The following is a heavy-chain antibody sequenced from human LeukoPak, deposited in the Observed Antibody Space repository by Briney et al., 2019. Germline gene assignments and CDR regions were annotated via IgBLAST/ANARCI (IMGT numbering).Heavy chain of an antibody. CDR3: AGGVYIAAAQYGY. CDR1: GGSISSYY. V-gene: IGHV4-59*01. CDR2: IYYSGTT. D-gene: IGHD6-13*01. J-gene: IGHJ4*02. Sequence: SETLSLTCTVSGGSISSYYWSWIRQPPGKGLEWIGYIYYSGTTNYNPSHKSRVTISVDTSKNQFSLKLSSVTAADTAVYYCAGGVYIAAAQYGYWGQGTLVTVSS.